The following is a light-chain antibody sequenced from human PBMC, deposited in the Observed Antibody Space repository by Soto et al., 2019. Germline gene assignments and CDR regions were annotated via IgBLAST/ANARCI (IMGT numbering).Light chain of an antibody. Sequence: QSVLTQPASVSGSPGQSITISCTGTISVVGAYNYDSWYQQYPGEAPKVIIYDVSHRPAGVSNRFSGSKSGNTASLTISGLQTQDEADYYCSSYTSATTYVFGTGTKLTVL. CDR3: SSYTSATTYV. V-gene: IGLV2-14*01. J-gene: IGLJ1*01. CDR1: ISVVGAYNY. CDR2: DVS.